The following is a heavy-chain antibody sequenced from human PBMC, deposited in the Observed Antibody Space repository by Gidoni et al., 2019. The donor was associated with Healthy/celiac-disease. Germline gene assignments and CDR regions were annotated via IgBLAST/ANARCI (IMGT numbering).Heavy chain of an antibody. V-gene: IGHV3-48*03. CDR2: ISSSGSTI. CDR3: ARDRTPKTGKLFDY. D-gene: IGHD1-1*01. Sequence: EVQLVESGGGLVQPGGSLRLSCAASGFTFSSYEMNWVRQAPGKGLEWVSYISSSGSTIYYADSVKGRFTISRDNAKNSLYLQMNSLRDEDTAVYYCARDRTPKTGKLFDYWGQGTLVTVSS. J-gene: IGHJ4*02. CDR1: GFTFSSYE.